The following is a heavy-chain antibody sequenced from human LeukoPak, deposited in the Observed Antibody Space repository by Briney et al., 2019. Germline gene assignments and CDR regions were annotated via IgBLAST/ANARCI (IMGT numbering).Heavy chain of an antibody. V-gene: IGHV3-30*02. CDR2: IRYDGSNK. D-gene: IGHD5-18*01. J-gene: IGHJ4*02. CDR1: GFTFSSYG. Sequence: GGSLRLSCAASGFTFSSYGMRWVRQAPGKGLKCVAVIRYDGSNKYYADSVKGRFTISRDNSKNTLYLQMNSLRAEDTAVYYCAKDSRGYSTRKEFDYWGQGTLVTVSS. CDR3: AKDSRGYSTRKEFDY.